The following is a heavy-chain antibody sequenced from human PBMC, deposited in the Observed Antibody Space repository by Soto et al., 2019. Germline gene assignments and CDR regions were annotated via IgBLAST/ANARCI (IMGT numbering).Heavy chain of an antibody. Sequence: ASVKVSCKASGYTFTSYDINWVRQATGQGLEWMGWMNPNSGNTGYAQKFQGRVTMTRNTSISTAYMGLSSLRSEDTAVYYCARAPYYYYGMDVWGQGTTVTVSS. V-gene: IGHV1-8*01. CDR2: MNPNSGNT. J-gene: IGHJ6*02. CDR1: GYTFTSYD. CDR3: ARAPYYYYGMDV.